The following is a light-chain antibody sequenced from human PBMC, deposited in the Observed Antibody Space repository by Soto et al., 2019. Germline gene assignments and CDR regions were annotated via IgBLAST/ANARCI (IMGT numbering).Light chain of an antibody. Sequence: QSVLTQPPSASGTLGQRVTIPCSGGSSNIGSHTVSWYQKFPGTTPKLLIYSDNQRPSGVPDRFSGSKSGTSASLAISGLQSDDEAEYYCAAWDDILNGLFGGGTKVTVL. J-gene: IGLJ2*01. V-gene: IGLV1-44*01. CDR1: SSNIGSHT. CDR3: AAWDDILNGL. CDR2: SDN.